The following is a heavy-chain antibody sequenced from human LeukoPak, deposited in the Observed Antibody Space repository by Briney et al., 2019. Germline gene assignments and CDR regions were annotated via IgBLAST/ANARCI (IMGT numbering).Heavy chain of an antibody. J-gene: IGHJ4*02. Sequence: GGSLRLSCAASGFTFSSYVMNWVRQAPGKGLEWVSGISDSGGSTYYADSVKGRFTISRDNSKNTLYLQMNSLRAEDTAVYYCAKSSYYDSSGYYREYYFDYWGQGTLVTVSS. CDR3: AKSSYYDSSGYYREYYFDY. CDR2: ISDSGGST. D-gene: IGHD3-22*01. CDR1: GFTFSSYV. V-gene: IGHV3-23*01.